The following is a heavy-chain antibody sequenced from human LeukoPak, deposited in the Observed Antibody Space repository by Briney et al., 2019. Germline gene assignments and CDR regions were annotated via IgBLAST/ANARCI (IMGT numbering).Heavy chain of an antibody. CDR2: INHSGST. V-gene: IGHV4-34*01. CDR3: ARGTIAAPYYYHYMDV. Sequence: SETLSLTCAVYGGSFSGYYWSWIRQPPGKGLEWIGEINHSGSTNYNPSLKSRVTISVDTSKNQFSLKLSSVTAADTAVYYCARGTIAAPYYYHYMDVWGKGTTVTVSS. D-gene: IGHD6-13*01. CDR1: GGSFSGYY. J-gene: IGHJ6*03.